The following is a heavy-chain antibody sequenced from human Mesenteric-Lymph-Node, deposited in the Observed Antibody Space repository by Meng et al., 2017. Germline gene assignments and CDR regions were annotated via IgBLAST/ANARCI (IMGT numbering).Heavy chain of an antibody. CDR3: ARVGQWLPIDY. Sequence: QLQLQKWGSGLLNPWDTLSLTCAVYGGSFSGYYLSWVRQPPGKGLEWIGEIYHSGSTNYNPSLKSRVTISVDKSKNQFSLNLSSVTAADTAVYYCARVGQWLPIDYWGQGTLVTVSS. J-gene: IGHJ4*02. CDR1: GGSFSGYY. CDR2: IYHSGST. D-gene: IGHD6-19*01. V-gene: IGHV4-34*01.